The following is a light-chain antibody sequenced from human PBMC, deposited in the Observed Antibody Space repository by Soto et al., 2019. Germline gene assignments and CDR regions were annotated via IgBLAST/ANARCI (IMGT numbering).Light chain of an antibody. J-gene: IGKJ2*01. CDR3: MQALQTLPT. CDR2: LGS. Sequence: DIVMTQSTLSLPVTPGEPASISCRSSQSLLHSNGYKYLDWYLQKPGQSPQLLIYLGSHRASGVPNRCSGSGSGADFTLKISRGEAEDVRVYYCMQALQTLPTFGQGTKLDIK. V-gene: IGKV2-28*01. CDR1: QSLLHSNGYKY.